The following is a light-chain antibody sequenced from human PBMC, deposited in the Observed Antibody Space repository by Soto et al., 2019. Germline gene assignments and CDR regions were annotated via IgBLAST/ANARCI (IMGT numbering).Light chain of an antibody. CDR2: GAS. CDR3: PQYGRSPWT. CDR1: EGVASNY. J-gene: IGKJ1*01. V-gene: IGKV3-20*01. Sequence: EIVFAQSPGTLSFSPVQRATLSFMASEGVASNYLAWYQHKPRQSPRLLLFGASNRATGIPDRFSGSGSGADFTLTISRVGPEDFAVYYCPQYGRSPWTLGQGTKVDNK.